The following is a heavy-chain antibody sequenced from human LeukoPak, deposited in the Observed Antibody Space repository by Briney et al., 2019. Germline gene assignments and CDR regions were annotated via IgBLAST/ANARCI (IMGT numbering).Heavy chain of an antibody. CDR1: GFTVSSNY. J-gene: IGHJ6*02. D-gene: IGHD6-13*01. CDR3: ARDLVAAAEGYYYYYGIDV. CDR2: IYSGGST. V-gene: IGHV3-66*01. Sequence: GGSLRLSCAASGFTVSSNYMSWVRQAPGKGLEWVSVIYSGGSTYYADSVKGRFTISRDNSKNTLYLQMNSLRAEDTAVYYCARDLVAAAEGYYYYYGIDVWGQGTTVTVSS.